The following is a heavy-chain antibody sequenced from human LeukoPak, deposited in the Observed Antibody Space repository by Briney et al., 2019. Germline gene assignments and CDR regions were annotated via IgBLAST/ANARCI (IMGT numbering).Heavy chain of an antibody. V-gene: IGHV1-2*02. CDR3: ARDRVLLWFGEGAYGMDV. J-gene: IGHJ6*02. CDR1: GYTFTGYY. CDR2: INPNSGGT. Sequence: GASVKVSCKASGYTFTGYYMHWVRQAPGQGLEWMGWINPNSGGTNYAQKFQGRVTMTRDTSISTAYMELSRLRSDDTAVYYCARDRVLLWFGEGAYGMDVWGQGTTVTDSS. D-gene: IGHD3-10*01.